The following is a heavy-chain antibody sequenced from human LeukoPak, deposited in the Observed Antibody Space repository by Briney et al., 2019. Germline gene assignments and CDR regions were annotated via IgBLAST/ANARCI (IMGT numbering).Heavy chain of an antibody. J-gene: IGHJ4*02. Sequence: SETLSLTCTVSGGSISSGDYYWSWVRQPPGKGLEWIGYIYYSGSTNYNPSLKSRVTISVDTSKNQFSLKLSSVTAADTAVYYCASGSSADYWGQGTLVTVYS. CDR1: GGSISSGDYY. V-gene: IGHV4-61*08. CDR2: IYYSGST. CDR3: ASGSSADY. D-gene: IGHD1-26*01.